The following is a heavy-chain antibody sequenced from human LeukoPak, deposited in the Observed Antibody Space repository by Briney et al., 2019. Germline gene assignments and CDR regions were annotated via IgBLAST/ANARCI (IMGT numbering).Heavy chain of an antibody. CDR3: ARCICCSGGSCSLDSYFDF. J-gene: IGHJ4*02. D-gene: IGHD2-15*01. CDR2: IGSDNKP. CDR1: GFTFSAYA. Sequence: PGGSLRLSCEASGFTFSAYAMTWVRQAPGKGLEWVSSIGSDNKPHYSESVKGRFAISRDNSKSMLFLQLNSLRSEDTAVYYCARCICCSGGSCSLDSYFDFWGQGTLVTVSS. V-gene: IGHV3-23*05.